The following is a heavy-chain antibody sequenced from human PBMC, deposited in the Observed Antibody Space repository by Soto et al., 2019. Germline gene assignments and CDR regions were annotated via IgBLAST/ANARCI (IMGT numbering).Heavy chain of an antibody. CDR2: MNPKSGGA. V-gene: IGHV1-2*02. CDR1: GYTFTDYY. Sequence: ASVKVSCKTSGYTFTDYYTQWVRQAPGQGLEWMGWMNPKSGGAYFAQKFQGRITLTRDTSIGTAYIEVNSLTSDDTAVYFCTRENIENSDGLYDAFDIWGQGTTVTLSS. CDR3: TRENIENSDGLYDAFDI. J-gene: IGHJ3*02. D-gene: IGHD5-18*01.